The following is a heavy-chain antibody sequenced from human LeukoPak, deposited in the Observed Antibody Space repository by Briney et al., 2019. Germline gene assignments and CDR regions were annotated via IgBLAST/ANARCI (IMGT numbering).Heavy chain of an antibody. Sequence: PGRSLRLSCAASGFTFSSYAMHWVRQAPGKGLEWVAVISYDGSNKYYADSVKGRFTISRDNSKNTLYLQMNSLRAEDTAVYYCARGITMVRVDYWGQGTLVTVSS. CDR3: ARGITMVRVDY. CDR2: ISYDGSNK. D-gene: IGHD3-10*01. CDR1: GFTFSSYA. V-gene: IGHV3-30-3*01. J-gene: IGHJ4*02.